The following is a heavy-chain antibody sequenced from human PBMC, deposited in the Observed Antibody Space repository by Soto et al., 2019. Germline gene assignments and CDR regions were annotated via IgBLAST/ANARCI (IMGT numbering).Heavy chain of an antibody. CDR1: GFTFSSYW. Sequence: EVQLVESGGGLVQPGGSLRLSCAASGFTFSSYWMHWVRQAPGKGLVWVSRINSDGSSTSYADSVKGRFTISGDNAKNTLYLQMNSLRAEDTAVYYCAVAVAGPTAIGYWGQETLVTVSS. CDR3: AVAVAGPTAIGY. V-gene: IGHV3-74*01. CDR2: INSDGSST. D-gene: IGHD6-19*01. J-gene: IGHJ4*02.